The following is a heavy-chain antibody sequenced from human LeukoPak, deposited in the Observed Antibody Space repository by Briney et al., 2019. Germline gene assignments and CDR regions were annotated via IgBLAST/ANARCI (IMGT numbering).Heavy chain of an antibody. Sequence: GGSLRLSCAASGFTFNTYSMNWVRQAPGKGLEWVSSISSSSSYIYYADSVKGRFTISRDNAKNSLYLQMNSLRAEDTAVYYCAKGGYCSSTSCYTLDYWGQGTLVTVSS. CDR3: AKGGYCSSTSCYTLDY. CDR1: GFTFNTYS. D-gene: IGHD2-2*02. V-gene: IGHV3-21*01. CDR2: ISSSSSYI. J-gene: IGHJ4*02.